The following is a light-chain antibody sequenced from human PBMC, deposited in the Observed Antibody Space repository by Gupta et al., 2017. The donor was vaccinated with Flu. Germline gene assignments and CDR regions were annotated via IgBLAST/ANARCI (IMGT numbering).Light chain of an antibody. V-gene: IGLV2-11*01. Sequence: QSALTQPRSVSGSPGQSVTISCTGTSSDVGGYNYVSWYQQHPGKAPKLMIYDVSKRPSGVPDRFSGSKSGNTASLTISGLQAEDEADYYCCSYAGSYVWVFGGGTKLPVL. J-gene: IGLJ3*02. CDR1: SSDVGGYNY. CDR3: CSYAGSYVWV. CDR2: DVS.